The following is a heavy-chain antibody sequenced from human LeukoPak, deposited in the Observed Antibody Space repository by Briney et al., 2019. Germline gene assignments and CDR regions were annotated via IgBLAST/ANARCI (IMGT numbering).Heavy chain of an antibody. D-gene: IGHD4-17*01. CDR3: ARSGDGDFARATYYYYYYGMDV. CDR1: GGSISSGGYS. CDR2: IYHSGSS. J-gene: IGHJ6*02. V-gene: IGHV4-30-2*01. Sequence: PSETLSLTCVVSGGSISSGGYSWSWIRKPPGKGLEWIGDIYHSGSSNYNPSLKSRVTISVDRSKNQLSLKLSSVTAADTAVYYCARSGDGDFARATYYYYYYGMDVWGQGTTVTVSS.